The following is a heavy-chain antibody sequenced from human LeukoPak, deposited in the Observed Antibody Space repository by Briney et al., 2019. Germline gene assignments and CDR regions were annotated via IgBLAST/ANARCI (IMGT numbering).Heavy chain of an antibody. V-gene: IGHV3-23*01. Sequence: PGGTLRLSCAASGFTFSSYSMSWVRQAPGKGLEWVSIISDSGANTYYADSVRGRFTISRDNSKNTLYLQMNSLRAEDTAVYYCAKDLSKQQLVGRGGRGYYYYMDVWGKGTTVTISS. CDR2: ISDSGANT. CDR3: AKDLSKQQLVGRGGRGYYYYMDV. J-gene: IGHJ6*03. D-gene: IGHD6-13*01. CDR1: GFTFSSYS.